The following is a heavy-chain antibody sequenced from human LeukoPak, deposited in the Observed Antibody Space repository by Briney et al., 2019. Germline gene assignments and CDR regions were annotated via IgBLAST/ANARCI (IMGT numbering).Heavy chain of an antibody. CDR2: ISSSSSYI. J-gene: IGHJ4*02. V-gene: IGHV3-21*04. Sequence: GGPLRLSCAASGFTFSSYSMNWVRRAPGKGLEWVSSISSSSSYIYYADSVKGRFTISRDNSKNTLYLQMNSLRAEDTAVYYCAKAHGSGSYYNTADYWGQGTLVTVSS. CDR1: GFTFSSYS. CDR3: AKAHGSGSYYNTADY. D-gene: IGHD3-10*01.